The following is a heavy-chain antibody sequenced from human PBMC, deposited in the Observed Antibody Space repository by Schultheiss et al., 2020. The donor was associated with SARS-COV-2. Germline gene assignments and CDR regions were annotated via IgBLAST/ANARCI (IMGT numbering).Heavy chain of an antibody. J-gene: IGHJ4*02. CDR2: IYYSGST. CDR1: GGSISSYY. CDR3: AKGRLSSSRYYFDY. V-gene: IGHV4-59*08. Sequence: SETLSLTCTVSGGSISSYYWSWIRQPPGKGLEWIGYIYYSGSTNYNPSLKSRVTISVDTSKNQFSLKLSSVTAADTAVYYCAKGRLSSSRYYFDYWGQGTLVTVSS. D-gene: IGHD6-6*01.